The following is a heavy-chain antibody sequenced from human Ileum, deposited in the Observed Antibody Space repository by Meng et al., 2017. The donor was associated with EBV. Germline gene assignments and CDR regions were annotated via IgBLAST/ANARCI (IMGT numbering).Heavy chain of an antibody. J-gene: IGHJ4*02. Sequence: EGQLVEAGGGLVQPGGSLRLSFAASGFTFSSYWMHWVRQAPGKGLLWVSRINGDGSGSNYADSVKGRFTISRDNAKNTLSLQMNSLRAEDTAVYYCVRDGDNWNFDYWGQGTLVTVSS. CDR2: INGDGSGS. V-gene: IGHV3-74*01. CDR3: VRDGDNWNFDY. D-gene: IGHD1-20*01. CDR1: GFTFSSYW.